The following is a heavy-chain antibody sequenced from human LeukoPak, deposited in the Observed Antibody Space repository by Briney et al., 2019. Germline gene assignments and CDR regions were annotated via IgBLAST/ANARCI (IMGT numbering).Heavy chain of an antibody. J-gene: IGHJ4*02. V-gene: IGHV3-23*01. Sequence: GGSLRLSCAASGFTFSIYAMSWVRQAPGKGLEWVSAIGDTTYYADSVEGRFTISRDNSKNTLYLQMNSLRAEDAAIYYCAKAFAFVGANFFDYGAREPWSPSPQ. CDR1: GFTFSIYA. CDR3: AKAFAFVGANFFD. CDR2: IGDTT. D-gene: IGHD1-26*01.